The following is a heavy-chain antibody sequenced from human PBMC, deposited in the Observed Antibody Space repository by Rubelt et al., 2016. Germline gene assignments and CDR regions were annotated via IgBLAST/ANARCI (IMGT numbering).Heavy chain of an antibody. Sequence: TVSGGSISGYFWSWIRQPPGKGLEWIGYIYYSGSTNYNSSLKSRVTISVDTSKSQFSLNLSSVTAADTAVYYCARGGHRDGYNYHFDYWGQGTLVTVSS. CDR2: IYYSGST. CDR1: GGSISGYF. CDR3: ARGGHRDGYNYHFDY. D-gene: IGHD5-24*01. J-gene: IGHJ4*02. V-gene: IGHV4-59*01.